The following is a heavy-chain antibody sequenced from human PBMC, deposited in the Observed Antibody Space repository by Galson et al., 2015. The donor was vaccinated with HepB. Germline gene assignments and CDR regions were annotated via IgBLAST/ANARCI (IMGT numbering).Heavy chain of an antibody. CDR3: ARSGSGSYYYYYYMGV. CDR1: GFTFSSYA. J-gene: IGHJ6*03. V-gene: IGHV3-30-3*01. CDR2: ISYDGSNK. Sequence: SLRLSCAASGFTFSSYAMHWVRQAPGKGLEWVAVISYDGSNKYYADSVKGRFTISRDNSKNTLYLQMNSLRAEDTAVYYCARSGSGSYYYYYYMGVWGKGTTVTVSS. D-gene: IGHD3-10*01.